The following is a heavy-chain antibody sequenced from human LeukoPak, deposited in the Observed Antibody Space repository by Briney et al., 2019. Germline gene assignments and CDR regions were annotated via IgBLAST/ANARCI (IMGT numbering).Heavy chain of an antibody. CDR3: GDLGDYRVG. CDR2: IKSKTDGGTT. V-gene: IGHV3-15*01. J-gene: IGHJ4*02. D-gene: IGHD4-17*01. CDR1: GFTFRNAW. Sequence: GESLKISCAASGFTFRNAWMSWVRQAPGKGLEWVGRIKSKTDGGTTEYAAPVKGRFTISRDDSKSTLFLQMNSLKLEDTAVYYCGDLGDYRVGWGQGTLVTVSS.